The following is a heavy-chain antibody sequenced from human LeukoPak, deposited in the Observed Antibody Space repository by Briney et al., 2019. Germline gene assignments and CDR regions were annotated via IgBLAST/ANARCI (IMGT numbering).Heavy chain of an antibody. CDR2: IYYSGST. CDR1: GGSISSGDYY. D-gene: IGHD3-16*02. CDR3: ARTNTSYDYVWGSYRYTFDY. J-gene: IGHJ4*02. Sequence: TTSETLSLTCTVSGGSISSGDYYWSWIRQPPGKGLEWIGYIYYSGSTYYNPSLKSRVTISVDTSKNQFSLKLSSVTAADTAVYYCARTNTSYDYVWGSYRYTFDYWGQGTLVTVSS. V-gene: IGHV4-30-4*08.